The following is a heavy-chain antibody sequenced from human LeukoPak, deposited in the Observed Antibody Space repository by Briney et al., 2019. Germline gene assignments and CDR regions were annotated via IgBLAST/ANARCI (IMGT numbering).Heavy chain of an antibody. D-gene: IGHD2-21*01. CDR3: AKARAYSFYLDY. V-gene: IGHV3-23*01. Sequence: PGGSLRLSCAASGFTFSSHAMSWVRQAPGKGLEWVSTITANSINTYEANSVKGRFAISRANSKSTLYLQMSSLTAEDTAIYFCAKARAYSFYLDYWGQGALVTVSS. CDR2: ITANSINT. J-gene: IGHJ4*02. CDR1: GFTFSSHA.